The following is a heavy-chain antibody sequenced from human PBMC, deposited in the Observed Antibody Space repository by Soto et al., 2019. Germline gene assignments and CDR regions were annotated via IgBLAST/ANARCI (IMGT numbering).Heavy chain of an antibody. CDR3: ARGGYSSSWYLSPFDY. Sequence: EVQLVESGGGLFQPGGSLRLSCAASGFTFSSYAMHWVRQAPGKGLEYVSAISSNGGSTYYANSVKGRFTISRDNSKNTLYLQMGSLRAEDMAVYYCARGGYSSSWYLSPFDYWGQGTLVTVSS. CDR1: GFTFSSYA. J-gene: IGHJ4*02. CDR2: ISSNGGST. D-gene: IGHD6-13*01. V-gene: IGHV3-64*01.